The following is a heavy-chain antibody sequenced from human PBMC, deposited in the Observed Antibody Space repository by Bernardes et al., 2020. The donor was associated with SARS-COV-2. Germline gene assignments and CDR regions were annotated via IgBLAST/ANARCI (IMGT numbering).Heavy chain of an antibody. Sequence: SEPLSLTCAVYGYSISSAYYWGWIRQPPGKGLEWIGSIFHGGSTYYNPSLKSRVTISLDTSKNQSSLRLRTVTAADTAVYYCAREAGNSRSSLDYWGQGTLVTVSS. CDR3: AREAGNSRSSLDY. CDR1: GYSISSAYY. V-gene: IGHV4-38-2*02. CDR2: IFHGGST. D-gene: IGHD6-6*01. J-gene: IGHJ4*02.